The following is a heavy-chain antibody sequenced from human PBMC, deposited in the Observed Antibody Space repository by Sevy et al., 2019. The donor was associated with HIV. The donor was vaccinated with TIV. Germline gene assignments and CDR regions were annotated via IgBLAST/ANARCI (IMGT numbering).Heavy chain of an antibody. CDR1: GFTFDDYA. D-gene: IGHD3-22*01. Sequence: GGSLRLSCAASGFTFDDYAMHWVRQAPGKGLEWVSLISWDGGSTYYADSVKGRFTISRDNSKNSLDLQMNSLRAEDTALYYCAKSPLPYDSSGYYPYYYYGMDVWGQGTTVTVSS. V-gene: IGHV3-43D*03. J-gene: IGHJ6*02. CDR2: ISWDGGST. CDR3: AKSPLPYDSSGYYPYYYYGMDV.